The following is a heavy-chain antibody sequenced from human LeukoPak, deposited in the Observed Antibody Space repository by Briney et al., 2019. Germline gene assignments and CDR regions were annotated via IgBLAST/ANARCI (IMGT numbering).Heavy chain of an antibody. CDR2: INHSGST. J-gene: IGHJ4*02. Sequence: SETLSLTCTVSGGSISSSSYYWSWIRQPPGKGLEWIGEINHSGSTNYNPSLKSRVAISVDTSKNQFSLKLSSVTAADTAVYYCARGNGSHYDSSGYCHFDYWGQGTLVTVSS. D-gene: IGHD3-22*01. CDR1: GGSISSSSYY. V-gene: IGHV4-39*07. CDR3: ARGNGSHYDSSGYCHFDY.